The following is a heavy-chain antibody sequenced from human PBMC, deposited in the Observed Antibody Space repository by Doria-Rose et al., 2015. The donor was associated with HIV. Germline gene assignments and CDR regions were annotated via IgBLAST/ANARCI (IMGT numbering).Heavy chain of an antibody. Sequence: QVQLQESGPGLVKPSETLSLTCSVSGASVSSRGYYWNWIRQVPGKGLESLGYTYYTGTSDYSPSLKSRLNMAVDASKNQFSLKLSFVTVADTAVYYCARMGSYRELDYWRQGALVIVSA. CDR1: GASVSSRGYY. D-gene: IGHD3-3*01. CDR3: ARMGSYRELDY. J-gene: IGHJ4*02. V-gene: IGHV4-31*03. CDR2: TYYTGTS.